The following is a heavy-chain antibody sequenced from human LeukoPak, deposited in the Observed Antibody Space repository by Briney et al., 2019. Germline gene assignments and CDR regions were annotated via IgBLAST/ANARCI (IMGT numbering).Heavy chain of an antibody. V-gene: IGHV3-30-3*01. CDR2: MSFDGSNE. CDR3: ARDLAAADQWDYGMDV. CDR1: GFTFSSYA. D-gene: IGHD6-13*01. Sequence: GGSLRLSCAASGFTFSSYAMHWVRQAPGKGLEWVAVMSFDGSNEYYADSVKGRFTISRDNSKNTLYLQMHSLRAEDTAVYYCARDLAAADQWDYGMDVWGQGTTVTVSS. J-gene: IGHJ6*02.